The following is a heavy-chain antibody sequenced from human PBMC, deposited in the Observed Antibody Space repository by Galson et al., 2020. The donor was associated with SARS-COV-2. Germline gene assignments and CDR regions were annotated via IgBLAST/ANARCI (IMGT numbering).Heavy chain of an antibody. CDR2: TYYKSKWNN. V-gene: IGHV6-1*01. Sequence: SQTLPLTCAISGDSVSSDVTAWNWIRQSPSRGLEWLGRTYYKSKWNNDYATSMKGRISINPDTSKNQFSLQVSSVTPEDTAVYYCARSYTSALDYWGQGTLVTVSS. CDR3: ARSYTSALDY. D-gene: IGHD2-2*02. J-gene: IGHJ4*02. CDR1: GDSVSSDVTA.